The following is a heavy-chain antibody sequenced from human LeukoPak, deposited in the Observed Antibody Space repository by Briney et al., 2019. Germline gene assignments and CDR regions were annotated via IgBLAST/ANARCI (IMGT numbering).Heavy chain of an antibody. CDR2: IQFDGTDK. CDR3: AIRGCSGGNCYPGSY. CDR1: GFSFTNHA. J-gene: IGHJ4*02. V-gene: IGHV3-30*02. Sequence: GGSLRLSCAASGFSFTNHAMHWVRQAPGRGLEWVTFIQFDGTDKFYSDSVKGRFTISRDNSKNTVHLQMNSLRAEDTAIYYCAIRGCSGGNCYPGSYWGQGTLVTVSS. D-gene: IGHD2-15*01.